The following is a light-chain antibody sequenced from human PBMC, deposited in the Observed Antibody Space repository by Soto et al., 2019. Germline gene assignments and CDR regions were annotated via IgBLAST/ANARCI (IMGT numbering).Light chain of an antibody. CDR1: SSNIENNF. J-gene: IGLJ1*01. Sequence: QSVLTQTPSASGTPGQRVTMSCSGSSSNIENNFVYWYQHLPGTAPRLLIYNNNQRPSRVPDRFSGSKSGASASLTISGLRSDDAGDYYCATWDDNVSGPVFGTGTKLTVL. CDR3: ATWDDNVSGPV. V-gene: IGLV1-47*02. CDR2: NNN.